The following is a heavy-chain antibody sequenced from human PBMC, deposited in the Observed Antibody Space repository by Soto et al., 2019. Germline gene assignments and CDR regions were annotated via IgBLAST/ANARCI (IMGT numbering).Heavy chain of an antibody. D-gene: IGHD2-2*01. CDR1: GGSISSYY. CDR2: IYYSGST. V-gene: IGHV4-59*01. Sequence: SETLSLTCTVSGGSISSYYWSWIRQPPGKGLEWIGYIYYSGSTNYNPSLKSRVTISVDTSKNQFSLKLSSVTAADTAVYYCARAYQTRYYYGMDVWGQGTTVTVSS. CDR3: ARAYQTRYYYGMDV. J-gene: IGHJ6*02.